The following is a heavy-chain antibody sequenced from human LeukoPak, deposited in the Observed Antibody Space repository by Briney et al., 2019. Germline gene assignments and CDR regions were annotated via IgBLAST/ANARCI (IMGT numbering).Heavy chain of an antibody. CDR1: GGSISSYY. CDR2: IYYSGST. D-gene: IGHD2/OR15-2a*01. Sequence: PSETLSLTCTVSGGSISSYYWSWIRQPPGKGLEWIGYIYYSGSTNYNPSLKSRVTISVDTSKRQLSLKLTSVTVTDTAVYYCARQISPYGMDVWGQGTTVIVSS. J-gene: IGHJ6*02. CDR3: ARQISPYGMDV. V-gene: IGHV4-59*08.